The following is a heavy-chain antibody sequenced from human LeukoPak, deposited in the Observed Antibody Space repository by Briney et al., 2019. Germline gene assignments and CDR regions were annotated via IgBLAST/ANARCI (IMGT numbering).Heavy chain of an antibody. CDR3: ARTYYYGSGSYPFDY. J-gene: IGHJ4*02. Sequence: SETLSLTCAVYGGSFSGYYWSWIRQPPGKGLEWIGEINHSGSTNYNPSLKSRVTISVDTSKNQFSLKLGSVTAADTAVYYCARTYYYGSGSYPFDYWGQGTLVTVSS. V-gene: IGHV4-34*01. D-gene: IGHD3-10*01. CDR1: GGSFSGYY. CDR2: INHSGST.